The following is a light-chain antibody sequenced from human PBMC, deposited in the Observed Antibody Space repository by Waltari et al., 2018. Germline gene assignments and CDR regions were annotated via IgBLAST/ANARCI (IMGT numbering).Light chain of an antibody. CDR2: QDS. Sequence: SYELTQPTSVSVSPGQTASITCAGDTLGDKYACWYQQKPGQSPVLVIYQDSKRPSGIPERFSGSNSGNTATLTISGTQAMDEADYYCQAWDSSTAWVGGGTKLTVL. CDR1: TLGDKY. CDR3: QAWDSSTAW. V-gene: IGLV3-1*01. J-gene: IGLJ2*01.